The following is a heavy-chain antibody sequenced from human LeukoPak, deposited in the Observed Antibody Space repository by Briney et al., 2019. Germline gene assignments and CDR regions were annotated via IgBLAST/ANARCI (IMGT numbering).Heavy chain of an antibody. Sequence: PGGSLRLSCAASGFTFSTYSMNWVRQAPGKGLEWVSFISSTSSNIYYAGSVKGRFTISRDNAQNSLYLQMNSLRAEDTAVYYCARDRLRDWGQGTLVTVSS. CDR3: ARDRLRD. CDR1: GFTFSTYS. J-gene: IGHJ4*02. D-gene: IGHD4-17*01. CDR2: ISSTSSNI. V-gene: IGHV3-21*01.